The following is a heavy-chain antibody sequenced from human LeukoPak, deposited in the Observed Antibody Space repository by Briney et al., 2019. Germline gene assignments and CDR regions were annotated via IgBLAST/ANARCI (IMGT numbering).Heavy chain of an antibody. D-gene: IGHD6-6*01. CDR2: IYYTGRT. CDR3: ARQWHSSSSADWFGP. J-gene: IGHJ5*02. Sequence: SETLSLTCTVSGGSISSSSYYWGWIRQPPGKGLEWMGSIYYTGRTYYNPSLKSRVTISVDTSKNQFSLKLNSMTATDTAVYYCARQWHSSSSADWFGPWGQGTLVAVSS. CDR1: GGSISSSSYY. V-gene: IGHV4-39*01.